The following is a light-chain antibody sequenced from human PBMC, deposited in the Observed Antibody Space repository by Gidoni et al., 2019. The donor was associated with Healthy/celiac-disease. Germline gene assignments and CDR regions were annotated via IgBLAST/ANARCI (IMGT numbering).Light chain of an antibody. CDR1: QSTSSY. CDR2: AAS. J-gene: IGKJ2*01. V-gene: IGKV1-39*01. CDR3: QQSYSTLMYT. Sequence: IQMTQSPSSLSASVGERVTITCRASQSTSSYLNWYQQKPGKAPKLLIYAASSLQSGVPSRFSGSGSATDFTLTISSLQPEDFATYYCQQSYSTLMYTFGQGTKLEIK.